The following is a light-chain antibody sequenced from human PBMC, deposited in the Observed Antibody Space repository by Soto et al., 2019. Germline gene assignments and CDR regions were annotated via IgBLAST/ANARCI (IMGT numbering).Light chain of an antibody. V-gene: IGKV1-5*03. CDR3: QQYNSYST. Sequence: DIHMTQSRCSLSGSIVDRVTITCRASQTISSWLAWYQQKPGKAPKLLIYKASTLKSGVPSRFSGSGSGTEFTLTISSLQPDDFATYYCQQYNSYSTFGQGTKVDNK. CDR2: KAS. CDR1: QTISSW. J-gene: IGKJ1*01.